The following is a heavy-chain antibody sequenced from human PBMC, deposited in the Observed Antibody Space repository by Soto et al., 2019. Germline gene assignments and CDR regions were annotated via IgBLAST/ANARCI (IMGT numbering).Heavy chain of an antibody. V-gene: IGHV3-30*04. CDR3: AKEGYCSSTSCYHYYYYGMDV. Sequence: QVQLVESGGGVVQPGRSLRLSCAASGFTFSSYAMHWVRQAPGKGLEWVAVISYDGSNKYYADSVKGRFTISRDNSKNTLYLQMNSLRAEDTAVYYCAKEGYCSSTSCYHYYYYGMDVWGQGTTVTVSS. J-gene: IGHJ6*02. CDR2: ISYDGSNK. CDR1: GFTFSSYA. D-gene: IGHD2-2*01.